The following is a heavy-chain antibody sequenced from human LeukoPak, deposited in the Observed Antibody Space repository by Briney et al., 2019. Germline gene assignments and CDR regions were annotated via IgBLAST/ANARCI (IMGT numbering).Heavy chain of an antibody. CDR2: IYYSGST. CDR1: GGSVSNYY. V-gene: IGHV4-39*01. J-gene: IGHJ4*02. CDR3: ARLFLY. Sequence: SETLSLTCTVSGGSVSNYYWSWIRQPPGKGLEWIGSIYYSGSTYYNPSLKSRVTISVDTSKNQFSLKLSSVTAADTAVYYCARLFLYWGQGTLVTVSS. D-gene: IGHD2/OR15-2a*01.